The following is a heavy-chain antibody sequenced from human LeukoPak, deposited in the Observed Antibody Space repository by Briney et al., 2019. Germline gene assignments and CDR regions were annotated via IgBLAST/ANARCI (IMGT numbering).Heavy chain of an antibody. CDR3: ARDKGGMVPFDY. CDR2: IKQGGSEK. CDR1: GFTFGTFW. V-gene: IGHV3-7*01. D-gene: IGHD3-10*01. J-gene: IGHJ4*02. Sequence: GGSLRLSCEASGFTFGTFWMSWVRQAPGKGLEWVANIKQGGSEKNYVDSVKGRFTIARDEAKNSLYLQMNSLRAEDTAVYFCARDKGGMVPFDYWGQGTLVTVSS.